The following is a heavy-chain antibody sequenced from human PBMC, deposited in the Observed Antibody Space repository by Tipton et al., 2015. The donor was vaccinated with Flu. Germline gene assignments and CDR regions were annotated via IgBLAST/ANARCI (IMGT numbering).Heavy chain of an antibody. CDR2: VSSGGST. J-gene: IGHJ5*02. D-gene: IGHD3-22*01. CDR1: GDSVTSGNYY. CDR3: TRGTIYYDSRGFEYYRFGP. V-gene: IGHV4-61*02. Sequence: TLSLTCTVSGDSVTSGNYYWTWIWQSAGKGLEWIGRVSSGGSTKYNPSLRGRATISLDMSRNQFSLKVISVTAADTAVYYCTRGTIYYDSRGFEYYRFGPWGQGSLVSVSS.